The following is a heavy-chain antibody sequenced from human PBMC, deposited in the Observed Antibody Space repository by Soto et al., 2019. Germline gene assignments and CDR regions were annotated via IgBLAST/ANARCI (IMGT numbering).Heavy chain of an antibody. D-gene: IGHD2-2*01. CDR2: ISSSSSYI. V-gene: IGHV3-21*01. CDR1: GFTFSSYS. CDR3: ARDLKDGVPAARGYYGMDV. Sequence: VQLVESGGGLVKPGGSLRLSCAASGFTFSSYSMNWVRQAPGKGLEWVSSISSSSSYIYYADSVKGRFTISRDNAKNSLYLQMNSLRAEDTAVYYCARDLKDGVPAARGYYGMDVWGQGTTVTVSS. J-gene: IGHJ6*02.